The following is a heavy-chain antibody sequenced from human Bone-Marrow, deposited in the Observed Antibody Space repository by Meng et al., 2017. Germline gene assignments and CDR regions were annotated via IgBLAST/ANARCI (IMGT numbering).Heavy chain of an antibody. V-gene: IGHV3-74*01. CDR1: GFKLSSYW. CDR3: AQLGTTDY. Sequence: VQLGESGGSSVSPGGSLRLSCVASGFKLSSYWMHWVRQAPGKGLVWVSRINIDGSSTIYADSVEGRFAISRDNAKNTLYLQMNSLRVDDTAVYYCAQLGTTDYWGQGALVTVSS. J-gene: IGHJ4*02. D-gene: IGHD6-13*01. CDR2: INIDGSST.